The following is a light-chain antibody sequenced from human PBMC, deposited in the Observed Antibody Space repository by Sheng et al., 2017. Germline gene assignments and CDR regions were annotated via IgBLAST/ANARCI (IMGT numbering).Light chain of an antibody. CDR3: QVWDTGREYVV. Sequence: SYVLTQPPSVSVAPGKTATIACGGNNIGSYSVHWYQQKPGQAPVLVVYDNDVRPSGIPERFSGANSGNTATLTITRVEAGDEADFYCQVWDTGREYVVFGGGTKLTVL. CDR1: NIGSYS. J-gene: IGLJ2*01. V-gene: IGLV3-21*03. CDR2: DND.